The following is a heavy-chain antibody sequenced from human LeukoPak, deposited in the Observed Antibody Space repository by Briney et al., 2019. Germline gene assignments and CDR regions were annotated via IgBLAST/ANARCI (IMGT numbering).Heavy chain of an antibody. CDR1: GFTFSSYG. D-gene: IGHD3-16*01. J-gene: IGHJ4*02. V-gene: IGHV3-30*18. Sequence: GRSLRLSCAASGFTFSSYGMHWVRQAPGKGLECVAVISYDGSNKYYADSVKGRFTISRDNSKNTLYLQMNSLRAEDTAVYYCAKGGSYYDYWGQGTLVTVSS. CDR3: AKGGSYYDY. CDR2: ISYDGSNK.